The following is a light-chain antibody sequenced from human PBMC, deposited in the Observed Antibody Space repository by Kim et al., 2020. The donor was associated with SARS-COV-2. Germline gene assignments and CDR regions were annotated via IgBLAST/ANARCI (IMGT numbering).Light chain of an antibody. CDR1: QDISHS. CDR3: QQYRNLPYT. V-gene: IGKV1-33*01. CDR2: DVS. Sequence: DVKMTQSPSSLSASVGDRVTITCRASQDISHSLNWYQHKPGKAPNLLIYDVSNLRTGAPSRFRGSGSGRDFTFTISGLQPEDTATYFCQQYRNLPYTFGQGTKVDIK. J-gene: IGKJ2*01.